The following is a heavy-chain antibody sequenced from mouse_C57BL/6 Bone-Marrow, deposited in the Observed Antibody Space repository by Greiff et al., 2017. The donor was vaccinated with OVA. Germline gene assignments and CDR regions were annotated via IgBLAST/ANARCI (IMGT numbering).Heavy chain of an antibody. J-gene: IGHJ4*01. V-gene: IGHV1-54*01. CDR3: ARSDGFYAMDY. Sequence: LVESGAELVRPGTSVKVSCKASGYAFTNYLIEWVKQRPGQGLEWIGVINPGSGGPNYNEKFKGKATLTADKSSSTAYMQLSSLTSEDSAVYFCARSDGFYAMDYWGQGTSVTVSS. D-gene: IGHD2-3*01. CDR1: GYAFTNYL. CDR2: INPGSGGP.